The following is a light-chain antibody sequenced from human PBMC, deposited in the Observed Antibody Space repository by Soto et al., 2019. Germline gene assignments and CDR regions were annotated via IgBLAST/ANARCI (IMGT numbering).Light chain of an antibody. Sequence: EIVLTQSPGPLSLSPGERATLSCRASPSVRSSYLAWYQHKHGQAPRLLIYGASSRATGIPDRFSGSGSGSVFPLTISRLEPEDFAVYFCQQYDTSPGTFGPATKVDIK. CDR2: GAS. V-gene: IGKV3-20*01. CDR1: PSVRSSY. J-gene: IGKJ3*01. CDR3: QQYDTSPGT.